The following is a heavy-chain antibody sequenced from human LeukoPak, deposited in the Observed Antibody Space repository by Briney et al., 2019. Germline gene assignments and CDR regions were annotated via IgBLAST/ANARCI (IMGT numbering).Heavy chain of an antibody. J-gene: IGHJ3*02. V-gene: IGHV4-61*02. D-gene: IGHD3-3*01. CDR2: NYTSGST. Sequence: PSQTLSLTCAVSGGSLSSGSYYWRWLRQPAGKGLEWIGRNYTSGSTNYNPPLKSRVTISVDTSKNQFSLKLSSVTAADTAVYYCARVPYDFWSGYYGAFDIWGQGTMVTVSS. CDR1: GGSLSSGSYY. CDR3: ARVPYDFWSGYYGAFDI.